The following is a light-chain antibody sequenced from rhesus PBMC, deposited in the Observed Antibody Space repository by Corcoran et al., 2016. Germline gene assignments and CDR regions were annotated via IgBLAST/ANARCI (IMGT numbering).Light chain of an antibody. CDR1: QSVGST. J-gene: IGKJ3*01. CDR3: QKYNDWPFT. V-gene: IGKV3-42*02. CDR2: SAS. Sequence: ETVMMQSPATLSLSPGERATLSCRAIQSVGSTLAWYQQKPGQAPRLLIYSASSRAPGIPDRFSGSGSGTEFTLTISSLEPEDVGVYYCQKYNDWPFTFGPGTKLDIK.